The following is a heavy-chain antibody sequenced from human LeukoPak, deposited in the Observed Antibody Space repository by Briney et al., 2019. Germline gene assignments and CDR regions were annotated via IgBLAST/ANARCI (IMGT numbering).Heavy chain of an antibody. V-gene: IGHV1-18*01. J-gene: IGHJ4*02. CDR1: AVTFSTYA. D-gene: IGHD6-13*01. Sequence: ASVKVSCKASAVTFSTYAITWVRQAPGQGLEWMGWISAYNGNTNYAQKLQGRVTMTTDTSTSTAYMELRSLRSDDTAVYYCARGYSSSVQEYWGQGTLVTVSS. CDR3: ARGYSSSVQEY. CDR2: ISAYNGNT.